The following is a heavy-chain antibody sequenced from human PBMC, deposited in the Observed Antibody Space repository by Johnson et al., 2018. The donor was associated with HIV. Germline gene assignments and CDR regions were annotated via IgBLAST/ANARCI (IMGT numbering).Heavy chain of an antibody. Sequence: QVHLVESGGGVVQPGGSLRLSFAASGFSFSNYGMHWVRQEPGKGLEWVAFIRYDGNDKYYADSVKGRFTISRDDSKNTLYLQMNSLKTEDTAVYYCTTDVLGVDAFDIWGQGTMVTVSS. CDR3: TTDVLGVDAFDI. J-gene: IGHJ3*02. D-gene: IGHD4/OR15-4a*01. CDR1: GFSFSNYG. CDR2: IRYDGNDK. V-gene: IGHV3-30*02.